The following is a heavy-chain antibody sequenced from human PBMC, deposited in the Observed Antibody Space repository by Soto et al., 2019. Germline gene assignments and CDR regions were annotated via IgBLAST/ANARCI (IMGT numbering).Heavy chain of an antibody. J-gene: IGHJ5*02. Sequence: VGSLRLSCASSVFTFSSYGMHCVRHSPGKGLEWVAVIWYDGSNKYYADSVKGRFTISRDNSKNTLYLQMNSLKTEDTAVYYCTTDSTWADTAMVIDGFDPWGQGTLVTVSS. V-gene: IGHV3-33*01. CDR2: IWYDGSNK. D-gene: IGHD5-18*01. CDR1: VFTFSSYG. CDR3: TTDSTWADTAMVIDGFDP.